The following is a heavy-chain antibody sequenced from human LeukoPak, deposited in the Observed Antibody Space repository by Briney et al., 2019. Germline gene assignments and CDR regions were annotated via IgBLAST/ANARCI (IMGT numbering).Heavy chain of an antibody. V-gene: IGHV3-30-3*01. CDR3: ARHTGSTWSTGY. J-gene: IGHJ4*02. D-gene: IGHD6-13*01. CDR2: ISYDGSNK. Sequence: GGSLRLSCAASGFTFNSYAMHWVRQAPGKGLEWVAVISYDGSNKYYADSVKGRFTISRDNSKNPLYLQMSSLRAGDTAVYYCARHTGSTWSTGYWGQGTLVTVSS. CDR1: GFTFNSYA.